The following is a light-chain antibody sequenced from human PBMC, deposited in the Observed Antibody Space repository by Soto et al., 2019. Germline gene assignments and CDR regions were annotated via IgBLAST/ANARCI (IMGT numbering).Light chain of an antibody. CDR3: QQYGSTSYT. Sequence: EIVLTQSPGTLSLSPGERATLSCRASQSVSSSYLAWYQRKPGQAPRLLIYGASSRATGIPDRFSGSGSGTDFTLTISRLELEDFAVYYCQQYGSTSYTFGQGTKLEIK. V-gene: IGKV3-20*01. CDR1: QSVSSSY. J-gene: IGKJ2*01. CDR2: GAS.